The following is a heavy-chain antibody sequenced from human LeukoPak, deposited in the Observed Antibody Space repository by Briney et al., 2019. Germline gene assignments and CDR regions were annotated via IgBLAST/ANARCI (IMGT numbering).Heavy chain of an antibody. CDR1: GFTFSSYG. Sequence: PGGTLRLSCAASGFTFSSYGMSWVRQAPGKGLEWVSAISGSGGSTYYADSVKGRFTISRDNAKNSVFLQMNSLRAEDTAVYYCAAVIDYWGQGTLVTVSS. CDR2: ISGSGGST. V-gene: IGHV3-23*01. CDR3: AAVIDY. J-gene: IGHJ4*02.